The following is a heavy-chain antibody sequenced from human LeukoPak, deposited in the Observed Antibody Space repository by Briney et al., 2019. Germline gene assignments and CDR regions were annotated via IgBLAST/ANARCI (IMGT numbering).Heavy chain of an antibody. V-gene: IGHV4-59*01. CDR2: AYYSGST. Sequence: PSETLSLTCTVSGGSISTYYWNWIRQPPGKGLEWIGSAYYSGSTNYNPSLKSRVTISVDTSKNRFSLKLSSVTAADTAVFYCARGGSRSYTSSTLDYWGQGTLVTVSS. D-gene: IGHD6-6*01. CDR3: ARGGSRSYTSSTLDY. CDR1: GGSISTYY. J-gene: IGHJ4*02.